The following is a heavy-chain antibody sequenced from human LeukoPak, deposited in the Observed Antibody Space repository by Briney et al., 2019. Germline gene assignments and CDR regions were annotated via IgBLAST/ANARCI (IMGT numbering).Heavy chain of an antibody. D-gene: IGHD3-3*01. V-gene: IGHV1-69*01. CDR3: ARERRYDFRQPHNAFDI. Sequence: ASVKVSCKASGGTFSSYAISWVRQAPGQGLEWMGGIIPIFGTANYAQKFQGRVTITADESTSTAYMELSSLRSEDTAVYYCARERRYDFRQPHNAFDIWGQGTMVTVSS. CDR2: IIPIFGTA. CDR1: GGTFSSYA. J-gene: IGHJ3*02.